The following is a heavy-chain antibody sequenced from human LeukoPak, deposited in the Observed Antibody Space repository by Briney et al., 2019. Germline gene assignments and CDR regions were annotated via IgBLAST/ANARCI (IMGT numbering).Heavy chain of an antibody. CDR1: GYSITELS. J-gene: IGHJ4*02. V-gene: IGHV1-24*01. Sequence: ASVKVSCKVSGYSITELSIHWVRQAPGKGLQWMGGFDPEKDEVVYPKNFQGRLTMSEDTSTDTAYMELTSLTSDDTAVYYCSSGREVDQAEDYWGQGTLVIVSS. CDR3: SSGREVDQAEDY. CDR2: FDPEKDEV. D-gene: IGHD1-14*01.